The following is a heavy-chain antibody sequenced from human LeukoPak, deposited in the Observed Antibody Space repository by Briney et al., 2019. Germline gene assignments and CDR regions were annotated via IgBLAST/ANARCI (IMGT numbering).Heavy chain of an antibody. J-gene: IGHJ4*02. CDR1: GGSISSYF. Sequence: SETLSLTCTVSGGSISSYFWSWVRQPPGKGLEWIASGDYSGGTYYNPSLESRVAISADMSKNQFSLKLTSVTGADTAVYYCAGERGEEYSSGWYKRNYFDNWGQGIRVTVSS. V-gene: IGHV4-59*12. CDR3: AGERGEEYSSGWYKRNYFDN. CDR2: GDYSGGT. D-gene: IGHD6-19*01.